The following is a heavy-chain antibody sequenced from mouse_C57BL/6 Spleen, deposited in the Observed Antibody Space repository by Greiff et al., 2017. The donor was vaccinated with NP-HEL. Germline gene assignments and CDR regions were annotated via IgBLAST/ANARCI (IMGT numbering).Heavy chain of an antibody. D-gene: IGHD2-4*01. CDR1: GYTFTSYW. V-gene: IGHV1-69*01. CDR2: IDPSDSYT. CDR3: AREGELLGLRQFAY. Sequence: QVQLQQPGAELVMPGASVKLSCKASGYTFTSYWMHWVKQRPGQGLEWIGEIDPSDSYTNYNQKFKGKSTLTVDKSSSTAYMQLSSLTSEDAAVYYCAREGELLGLRQFAYWGQGTLVTVSA. J-gene: IGHJ3*01.